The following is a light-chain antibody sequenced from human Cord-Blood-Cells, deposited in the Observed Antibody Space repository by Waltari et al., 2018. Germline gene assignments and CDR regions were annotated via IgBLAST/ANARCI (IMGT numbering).Light chain of an antibody. J-gene: IGKJ2*01. V-gene: IGKV4-1*01. CDR2: WAS. CDR1: QSVLYSSNNKNY. CDR3: QQYYSTPT. Sequence: DIVMTQSPDSLAVSLGARATINCKSSQSVLYSSNNKNYLAWYQQKPGQPPKLLMYWASTRESGVPDRFSGSGSGTDFTLTISSLQAEDVAVYYCQQYYSTPTFGQGTKLEIK.